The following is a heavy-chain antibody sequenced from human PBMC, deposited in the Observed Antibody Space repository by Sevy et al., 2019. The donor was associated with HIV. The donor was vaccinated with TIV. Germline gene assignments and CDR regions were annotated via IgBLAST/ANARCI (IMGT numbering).Heavy chain of an antibody. D-gene: IGHD6-19*01. CDR2: ISYDGSNK. CDR1: GFTFSSYG. V-gene: IGHV3-30*03. CDR3: AISSGGWYGDGGY. Sequence: GGSLRLSCAASGFTFSSYGMHWVRQAPGKGLEWMAVISYDGSNKYYADTVKGRFTISRDNSKNTLYLQMNSLGAEDTAVYYCAISSGGWYGDGGYWGQGTLVTVSS. J-gene: IGHJ4*02.